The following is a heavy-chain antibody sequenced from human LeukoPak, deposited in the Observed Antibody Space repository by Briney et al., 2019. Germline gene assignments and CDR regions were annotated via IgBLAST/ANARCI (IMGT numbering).Heavy chain of an antibody. V-gene: IGHV1-2*02. Sequence: ASVKVSCKTSGYRFIEYYIHWLRQAPGQGLEWVGWMIPRSGDTNYAPKFQGRVTLTRDTSISTAYMELNRLTPDDTAVYYCARLPATAATPDSWGQGTLVTVSS. CDR1: GYRFIEYY. CDR2: MIPRSGDT. D-gene: IGHD2-2*01. J-gene: IGHJ4*02. CDR3: ARLPATAATPDS.